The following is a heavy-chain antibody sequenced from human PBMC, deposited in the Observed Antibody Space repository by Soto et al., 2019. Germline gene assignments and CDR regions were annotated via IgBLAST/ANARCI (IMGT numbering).Heavy chain of an antibody. D-gene: IGHD2-15*01. CDR2: ISATGETT. CDR1: GFNFGDLY. V-gene: IGHV3-11*01. Sequence: QVQLVESGGALVKPGGSLRLSCAASGFNFGDLYISWIRQAPGKGLEWVSFISATGETTYYADSVKGRFTISRYNAQKSLDLQMNSLIDEDTATYSCGSRVQVCRRKYYFHSWGQGTLVTVSS. J-gene: IGHJ4*02. CDR3: GSRVQVCRRKYYFHS.